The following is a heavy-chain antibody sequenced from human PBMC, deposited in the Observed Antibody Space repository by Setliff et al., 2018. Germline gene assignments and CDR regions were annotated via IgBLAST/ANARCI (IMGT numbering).Heavy chain of an antibody. CDR2: ISSSGRTI. CDR3: ARGNFYYFDRTGRGPNWFDP. J-gene: IGHJ5*02. V-gene: IGHV3-11*01. Sequence: GGSLRLSCAASGFTFSDCYMSWIRQTPEKGLEWVSYISSSGRTIYYADSVKGRFTISRDNAKNSLYLQMNSLRAEDTAIYYCARGNFYYFDRTGRGPNWFDPWGQGTLVTVSS. D-gene: IGHD3-22*01. CDR1: GFTFSDCY.